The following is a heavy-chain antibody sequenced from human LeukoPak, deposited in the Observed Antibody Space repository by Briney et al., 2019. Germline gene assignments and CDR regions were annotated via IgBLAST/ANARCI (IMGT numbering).Heavy chain of an antibody. CDR3: AKLPRDGYNYADF. D-gene: IGHD5-24*01. J-gene: IGHJ4*02. Sequence: GESLKISCKASGYSFTTYWIGWVRQMPGKGLEWMGIIYPGDSDTRYSPSLQGQVTISADKSISTAYPQWSSLKASDTAIYYCAKLPRDGYNYADFWGQGTLVTVSS. CDR2: IYPGDSDT. V-gene: IGHV5-51*01. CDR1: GYSFTTYW.